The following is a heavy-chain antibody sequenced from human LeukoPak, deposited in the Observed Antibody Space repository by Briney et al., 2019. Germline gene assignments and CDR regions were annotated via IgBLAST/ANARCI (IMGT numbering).Heavy chain of an antibody. Sequence: GGSLRLSCAASGFTFSSYTMSWVRQAPGKGLEWVSYITSTSSGIFYADSVKGRFTISRDNAKNSVFLQMNSLRDEDTAVYYCAKDQYYGTGSPLDYWGQGTLVTVSS. CDR2: ITSTSSGI. CDR3: AKDQYYGTGSPLDY. V-gene: IGHV3-48*02. J-gene: IGHJ4*02. D-gene: IGHD3-10*01. CDR1: GFTFSSYT.